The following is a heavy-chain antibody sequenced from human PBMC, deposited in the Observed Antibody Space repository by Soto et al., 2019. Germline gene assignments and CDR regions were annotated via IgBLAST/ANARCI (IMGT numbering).Heavy chain of an antibody. CDR1: GFTFDDYA. V-gene: IGHV3-9*01. CDR3: AKDTQSSNLNALAV. J-gene: IGHJ3*01. CDR2: ISWNSDNV. Sequence: EVQLVESGGGLEQPGRSLRLSCAASGFTFDDYAMHWVRQAPGKGLEWVSGISWNSDNVGYGDSVKGRFTISRDNAKNSLYLQMNGMRAEDTAFYYCAKDTQSSNLNALAVWGQGTTVTVSS. D-gene: IGHD6-13*01.